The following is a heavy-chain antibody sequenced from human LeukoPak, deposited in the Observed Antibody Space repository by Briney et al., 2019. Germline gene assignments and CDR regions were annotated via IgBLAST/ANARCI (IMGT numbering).Heavy chain of an antibody. Sequence: GGSLRLSCAVSGFTFSDTYMTWIRQAPGKGLESLSYISPSGTDISYADSVKGRFTISRDNAKNSLYLQMNSLRVEDTAVYYCTRDPRNLDYWGRGTLVTVSS. V-gene: IGHV3-11*01. D-gene: IGHD1-14*01. CDR3: TRDPRNLDY. CDR2: ISPSGTDI. J-gene: IGHJ4*02. CDR1: GFTFSDTY.